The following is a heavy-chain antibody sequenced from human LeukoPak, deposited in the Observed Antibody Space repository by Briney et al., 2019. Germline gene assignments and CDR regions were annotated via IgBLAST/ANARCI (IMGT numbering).Heavy chain of an antibody. D-gene: IGHD3-10*01. CDR3: ARKAAGWGVLDH. J-gene: IGHJ4*02. CDR2: IWHDGSNE. CDR1: GFTFSSYA. Sequence: SGGSLRLSCAPSGFTFSSYAMHWVRQAPGKGLEWVAVIWHDGSNEYYGDSVKGRFTISRDNSKNTLYLQMNSLRAEDTAIYYCARKAAGWGVLDHWGQGLLVTVSS. V-gene: IGHV3-33*01.